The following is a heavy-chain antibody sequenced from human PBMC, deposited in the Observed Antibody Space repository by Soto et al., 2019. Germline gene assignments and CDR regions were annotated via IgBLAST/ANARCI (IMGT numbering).Heavy chain of an antibody. CDR2: ISNSGNT. D-gene: IGHD3-10*01. J-gene: IGHJ6*02. Sequence: PSETLSLTCSIYDGSFIDYYWGWIRQPPGKGLEWIAEISNSGNTNYNPSLKSRVTISVDTSKNQFSLKLSSVTAADTAVYYCARGLRASYGVRLSYSYYGMDVWGQGTTVTVSS. CDR3: ARGLRASYGVRLSYSYYGMDV. V-gene: IGHV4-34*01. CDR1: DGSFIDYY.